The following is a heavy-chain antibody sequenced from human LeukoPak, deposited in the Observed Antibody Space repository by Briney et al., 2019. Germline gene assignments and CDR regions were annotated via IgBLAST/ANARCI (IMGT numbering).Heavy chain of an antibody. Sequence: PSETLSLTCAVYGGSFSGYYWSWIRQPPGKGLEWIGEINHSGSINYNPSLKSRVSISVDTSKNQFSLKLNSVTAADTAVYYCARGLPDYYDSSAYRYWGQGTLVTVSS. D-gene: IGHD3-22*01. CDR3: ARGLPDYYDSSAYRY. CDR1: GGSFSGYY. CDR2: INHSGSI. J-gene: IGHJ1*01. V-gene: IGHV4-34*01.